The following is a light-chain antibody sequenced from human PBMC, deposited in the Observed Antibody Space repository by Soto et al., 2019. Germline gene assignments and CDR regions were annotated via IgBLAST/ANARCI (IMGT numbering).Light chain of an antibody. CDR1: QTVSSTY. Sequence: EIVLTQSPGTLSLSPGERATLSCRTSQTVSSTYFAWYQQRPGQAPRLLFYDASTRATGIPDRFSCSGSQRDFTLTISRLEPEDSAIYYCQQFGSSPIPFGQGTRLEIK. J-gene: IGKJ5*01. CDR3: QQFGSSPIP. V-gene: IGKV3-20*01. CDR2: DAS.